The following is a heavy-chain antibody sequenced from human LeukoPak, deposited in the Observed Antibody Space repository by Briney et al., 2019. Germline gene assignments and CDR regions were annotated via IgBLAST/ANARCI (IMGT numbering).Heavy chain of an antibody. J-gene: IGHJ6*02. CDR1: GFTFDDYA. Sequence: GGSLRLSCAVSGFTFDDYAMHWVRQGPGKGREWVSGISWNSGSLDYADSVKGRFTISRDNAKNSLHLQMNSLRAEDTALYYCAKDMAATIPLYGMDVWGQGTTVTVSS. D-gene: IGHD5-12*01. CDR3: AKDMAATIPLYGMDV. V-gene: IGHV3-9*01. CDR2: ISWNSGSL.